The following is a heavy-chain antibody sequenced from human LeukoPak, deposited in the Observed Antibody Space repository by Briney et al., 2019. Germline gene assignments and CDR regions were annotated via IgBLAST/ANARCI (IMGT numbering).Heavy chain of an antibody. J-gene: IGHJ4*02. CDR3: ARALSTVTLANGFDY. V-gene: IGHV3-7*01. D-gene: IGHD4-17*01. CDR1: GFTFSSYW. CDR2: IKQDGSEK. Sequence: PGGSLRLSCAASGFTFSSYWMSWVRQAPGKGLEWVANIKQDGSEKYYVDSVKGRFTISRDNAKNSLYLQMNSLRAEDTAVYYCARALSTVTLANGFDYWGQGTLVTVSS.